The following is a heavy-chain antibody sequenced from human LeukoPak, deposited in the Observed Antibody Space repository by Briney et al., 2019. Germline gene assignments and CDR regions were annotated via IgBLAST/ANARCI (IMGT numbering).Heavy chain of an antibody. CDR3: ARGSYTSSWYSLLRRAPFDP. D-gene: IGHD6-13*01. V-gene: IGHV1-8*01. CDR2: MNPNSGNT. J-gene: IGHJ5*02. Sequence: GASVNVSCKASGYTFTSYDINWVRQATGQGLGWMGWMNPNSGNTVYAQKFQGRVTLTRNTSISTAYLQLSSLRSEDTALYYCARGSYTSSWYSLLRRAPFDPWGQGTLVTVSS. CDR1: GYTFTSYD.